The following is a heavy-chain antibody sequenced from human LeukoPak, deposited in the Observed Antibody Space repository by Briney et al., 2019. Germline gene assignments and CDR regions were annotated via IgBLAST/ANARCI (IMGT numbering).Heavy chain of an antibody. CDR2: IRYDGSNK. V-gene: IGHV3-30*02. CDR1: GFTFSSYG. J-gene: IGHJ1*01. Sequence: GGSLRLSCAASGFTFSSYGMHWARQAPGKGLEWVAFIRYDGSNKYYADSVKGRFSISRDNSKNTLYLQMNSLRPEDTAVYYCARGGKIALAGTRSSQYFQHWGQGTLVTVSS. CDR3: ARGGKIALAGTRSSQYFQH. D-gene: IGHD6-19*01.